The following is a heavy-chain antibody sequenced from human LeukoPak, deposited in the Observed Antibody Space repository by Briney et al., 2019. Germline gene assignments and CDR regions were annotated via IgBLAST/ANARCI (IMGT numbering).Heavy chain of an antibody. D-gene: IGHD2-15*01. Sequence: PGGSLRLSCAASGFTFSNYAMNWVRQAPGKGLEWVSAISGSGGRTYYAGSVKGRFIISRDNSKSAVYLQMNSLRAEDTAVYYCAKTVVGAPTDAFDMWGQGTMVTVSS. CDR1: GFTFSNYA. CDR2: ISGSGGRT. CDR3: AKTVVGAPTDAFDM. J-gene: IGHJ3*02. V-gene: IGHV3-23*01.